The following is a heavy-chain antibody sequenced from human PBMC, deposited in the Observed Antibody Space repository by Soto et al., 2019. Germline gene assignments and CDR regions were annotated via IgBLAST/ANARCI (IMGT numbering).Heavy chain of an antibody. J-gene: IGHJ4*02. V-gene: IGHV4-30-4*01. CDR3: ARGPSGDKVDY. Sequence: QVQLQESGPGLVEPSQTVSLTCTVSGGSISSDEYCWSWIRQTPGKGLEWIGHIYNRGSTYSNPSLKSRGTISVATAKNQFSLKLSSGTAADPAVYYCARGPSGDKVDYWGQGTLVTVSS. CDR1: GGSISSDEYC. D-gene: IGHD1-26*01. CDR2: IYNRGST.